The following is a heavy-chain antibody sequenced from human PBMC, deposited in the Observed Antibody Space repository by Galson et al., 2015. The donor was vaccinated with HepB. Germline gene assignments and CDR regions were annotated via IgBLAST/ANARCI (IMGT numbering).Heavy chain of an antibody. J-gene: IGHJ4*02. Sequence: SVKVSCKVSGYTLTELSMHWVRQAPGKGLEWMGGFDPEDGETIYAQKFQGRVTMTEDTSTDTAYMELSSLRSEDTAVYYCATDLLRWTRSHPFDYWGQGTLVTVSS. V-gene: IGHV1-24*01. CDR1: GYTLTELS. CDR2: FDPEDGET. D-gene: IGHD5-24*01. CDR3: ATDLLRWTRSHPFDY.